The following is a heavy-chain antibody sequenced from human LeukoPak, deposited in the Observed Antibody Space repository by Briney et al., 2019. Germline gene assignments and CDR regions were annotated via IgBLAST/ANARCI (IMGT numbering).Heavy chain of an antibody. CDR3: ARKNTTSSEDY. Sequence: PGGSLRLSCAASGFSFSSYSMNWVRQAPGKGLEWVSFISGSSTIDYADSVKGRFTISRDNGKNSLFLHMNSLRAEDTAVYYCARKNTTSSEDYWGQGTLVTVSS. CDR2: ISGSSTI. J-gene: IGHJ4*02. CDR1: GFSFSSYS. V-gene: IGHV3-48*01. D-gene: IGHD6-6*01.